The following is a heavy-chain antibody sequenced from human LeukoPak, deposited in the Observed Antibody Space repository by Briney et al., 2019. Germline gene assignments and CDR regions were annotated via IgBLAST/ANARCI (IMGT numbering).Heavy chain of an antibody. CDR2: IYTSGST. CDR1: GGSISSYY. J-gene: IGHJ5*02. CDR3: AREENFCSSTSWYTWFDP. V-gene: IGHV4-4*07. D-gene: IGHD2-2*02. Sequence: SETLSLTCTVSGGSISSYYWSWIRQPAGKGLEWIGRIYTSGSTNYNPSLKSRVTMSVDTSKNPFSLKLSSVTAADQAVYYCAREENFCSSTSWYTWFDPWGQGTLVTVSS.